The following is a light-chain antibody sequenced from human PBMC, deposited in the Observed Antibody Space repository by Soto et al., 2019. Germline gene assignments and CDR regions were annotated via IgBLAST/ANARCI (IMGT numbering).Light chain of an antibody. Sequence: QSALTQPPSASGSTGQSVTISCNGTSSDVGGYNYVSWYQQHPGKAPKLMIYEVSKRPSGVPDRFSGSKSGNTASLTVSGLQAEDEADYYCSSYAGSNNLVFGGGTKLTVL. J-gene: IGLJ2*01. CDR2: EVS. CDR3: SSYAGSNNLV. CDR1: SSDVGGYNY. V-gene: IGLV2-8*01.